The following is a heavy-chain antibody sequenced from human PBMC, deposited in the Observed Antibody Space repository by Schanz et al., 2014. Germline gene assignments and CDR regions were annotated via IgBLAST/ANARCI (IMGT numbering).Heavy chain of an antibody. CDR3: AKYRGYYRVSGSYRELEY. J-gene: IGHJ4*02. CDR1: GFIFRSFG. D-gene: IGHD3-10*01. V-gene: IGHV3-48*01. Sequence: GQLVESGGGVVQPGKSLRLFCATSGFIFRSFGIHWVRQAPGKGLEWVSYISSSSSTRYYADSVKGRFTISRDNAKNSLFLQMNSLRAEDTAVYYCAKYRGYYRVSGSYRELEYWGQGTLXTVAS. CDR2: ISSSSSTR.